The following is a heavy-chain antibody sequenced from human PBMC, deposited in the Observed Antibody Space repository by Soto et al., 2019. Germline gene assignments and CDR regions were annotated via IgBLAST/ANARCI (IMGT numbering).Heavy chain of an antibody. CDR3: AREGGKSRVYPRYYGMDV. V-gene: IGHV1-18*01. CDR1: GYTFTSYG. J-gene: IGHJ6*02. Sequence: ASVKVSCKASGYTFTSYGISWVRQAPGQGLEWMGWISAYNGNTNYAQKLRGRVTMTTDTSTSTAYMELRSLRSDDTAVYYCAREGGKSRVYPRYYGMDVWGQGTTVTVSS. CDR2: ISAYNGNT.